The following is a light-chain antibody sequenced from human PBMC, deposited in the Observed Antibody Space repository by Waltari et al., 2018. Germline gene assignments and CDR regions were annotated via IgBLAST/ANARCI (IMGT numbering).Light chain of an antibody. CDR3: QQYNRWPPLT. J-gene: IGKJ4*01. CDR2: HAS. Sequence: EVVMTQSPATLSVSPGERATLSCRASQSIATDWAWYQHQPGQAPRLLIYHASTRATAIPTRFRGSGSGTDFTLTISGLQSEDSAVYYCQQYNRWPPLTFGGGTKVEI. V-gene: IGKV3D-15*01. CDR1: QSIATD.